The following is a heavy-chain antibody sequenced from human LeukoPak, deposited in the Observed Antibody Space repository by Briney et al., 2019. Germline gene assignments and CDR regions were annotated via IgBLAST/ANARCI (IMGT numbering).Heavy chain of an antibody. CDR3: ARDHAPYSSSVVAHPHFDY. J-gene: IGHJ4*02. D-gene: IGHD6-6*01. Sequence: ASVKVSCKASGYTFTSYDINWVRQATGQGLEWMGWMNPNSGNTGYAQKFQGRVTITRNTSISTAYMELSSLRSEDTAVYYCARDHAPYSSSVVAHPHFDYWGQGTLVTVSS. V-gene: IGHV1-8*03. CDR1: GYTFTSYD. CDR2: MNPNSGNT.